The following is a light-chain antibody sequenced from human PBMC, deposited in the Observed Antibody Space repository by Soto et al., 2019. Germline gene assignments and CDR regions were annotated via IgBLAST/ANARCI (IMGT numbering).Light chain of an antibody. CDR1: RLGSKY. Sequence: SYELTQPPSVSVSPGQTASLTCSGDRLGSKYAPWYQQKAGQSPVLVIYQDNKRPSGIPERISGSNSGNTATLTISGTQALDEADYYCQAWDSSSVIFGGGTKLTVL. V-gene: IGLV3-1*01. J-gene: IGLJ2*01. CDR3: QAWDSSSVI. CDR2: QDN.